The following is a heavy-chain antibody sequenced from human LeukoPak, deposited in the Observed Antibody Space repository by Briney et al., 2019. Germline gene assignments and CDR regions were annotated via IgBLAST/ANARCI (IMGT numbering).Heavy chain of an antibody. CDR3: ARGVPAAFNWFDP. J-gene: IGHJ5*02. V-gene: IGHV4-30-4*08. CDR2: IYYSGGT. D-gene: IGHD2-2*01. CDR1: GGSISSGDYY. Sequence: SETLSLTCTVSGGSISSGDYYWSWIRQPPGKGLEWIGYIYYSGGTYYNPSLKSRVTISVDTSKNQFSLKLSSVTAADTAVYYCARGVPAAFNWFDPWGQGTLVTVSS.